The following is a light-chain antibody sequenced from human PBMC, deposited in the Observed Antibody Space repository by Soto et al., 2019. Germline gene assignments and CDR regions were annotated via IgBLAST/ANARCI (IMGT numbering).Light chain of an antibody. V-gene: IGKV3-20*01. J-gene: IGKJ5*01. Sequence: EIVLTQSPGTLSLSPGERSTLSFKTSQSRGSNFLAWYQHKPGQAPRLLIYASSNRATGIPDRFSGSASGTDFTLTINRLEPEDFAVYYCQLYGISPHFGQGTLLEIK. CDR2: ASS. CDR3: QLYGISPH. CDR1: QSRGSNF.